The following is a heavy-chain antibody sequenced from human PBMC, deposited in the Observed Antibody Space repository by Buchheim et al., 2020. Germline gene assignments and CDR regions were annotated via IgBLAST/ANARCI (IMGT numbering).Heavy chain of an antibody. D-gene: IGHD4-11*01. CDR3: ATTVTMYFWGGMDV. CDR1: GGSITSSNW. CDR2: IYHTGST. J-gene: IGHJ6*02. V-gene: IGHV4-4*02. Sequence: QVQLQESGPGLVKPSGTLSLTCAVSGGSITSSNWWSWVRQPPGKGLEWSGEIYHTGSTNYNPSLKSRVTISVDTSKNQFSLKLSAVTAADTAVYYCATTVTMYFWGGMDVWGQGTT.